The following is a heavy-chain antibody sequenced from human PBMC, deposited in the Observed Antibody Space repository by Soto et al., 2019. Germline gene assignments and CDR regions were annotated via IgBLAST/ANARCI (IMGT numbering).Heavy chain of an antibody. V-gene: IGHV3-21*01. J-gene: IGHJ4*02. CDR2: ISSSSSYI. Sequence: SCAASGFTFNTYNMNWVRQAPGKGLEWVSSISSSSSYIYYADSVKGRFTISRDNAKNSLYPQVNSLRAEDTAVYYCARDHQDGSYGGTNYWGQGTLVTVSS. D-gene: IGHD6-19*01. CDR1: GFTFNTYN. CDR3: ARDHQDGSYGGTNY.